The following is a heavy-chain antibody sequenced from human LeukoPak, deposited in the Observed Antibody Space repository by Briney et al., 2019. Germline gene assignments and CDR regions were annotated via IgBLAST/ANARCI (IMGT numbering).Heavy chain of an antibody. CDR1: GFTFSSYW. Sequence: PGGSLRLSCAASGFTFSSYWMSWVRQAPGKGLEWVANIKQDGSEKYYVDSVKGRFTISRDNAENSLYLQMNSLRAEDTAVYYCARDREDNHVWSGYGYWGQGTPVTVSS. D-gene: IGHD3-3*02. J-gene: IGHJ4*02. CDR2: IKQDGSEK. CDR3: ARDREDNHVWSGYGY. V-gene: IGHV3-7*01.